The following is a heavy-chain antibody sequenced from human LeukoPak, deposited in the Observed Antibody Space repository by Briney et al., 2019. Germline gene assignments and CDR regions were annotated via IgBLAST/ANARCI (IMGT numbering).Heavy chain of an antibody. V-gene: IGHV1-58*02. CDR2: IVVDSGNT. D-gene: IGHD3-3*01. CDR3: ATNSAEYNFWSGYYSFDY. Sequence: GTSVKVSCKASGLTFTNSAMQWVRQARGQRLEWIGWIVVDSGNTNYAQKFQERVTITRDMSTTTAYMELSSLRSEDTAVYYCATNSAEYNFWSGYYSFDYWGQGTLVTVSS. CDR1: GLTFTNSA. J-gene: IGHJ4*02.